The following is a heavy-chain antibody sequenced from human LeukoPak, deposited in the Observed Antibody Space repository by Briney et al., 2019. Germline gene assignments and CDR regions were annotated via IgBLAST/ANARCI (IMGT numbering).Heavy chain of an antibody. V-gene: IGHV3-33*01. J-gene: IGHJ3*02. Sequence: GGSLRLSCAVSGFTFSSYGMHWVRQAPGKGLEWVAVIWYDGSNKYYADSVKGRFTISRDNSKNTLYLQMNSLRVEDTAVYYCVRFPRRFDCGGDCYSAFDIWGQGTMVTVSS. CDR3: VRFPRRFDCGGDCYSAFDI. CDR2: IWYDGSNK. D-gene: IGHD2-21*02. CDR1: GFTFSSYG.